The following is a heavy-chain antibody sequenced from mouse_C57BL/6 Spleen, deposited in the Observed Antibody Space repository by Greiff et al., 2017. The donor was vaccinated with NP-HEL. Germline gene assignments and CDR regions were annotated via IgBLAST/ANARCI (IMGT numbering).Heavy chain of an antibody. J-gene: IGHJ4*01. D-gene: IGHD1-1*01. CDR3: ARRYYYGSDYAMDY. V-gene: IGHV1-76*01. CDR2: IYPGSGNT. CDR1: GYTFTDYY. Sequence: QVQLKQSGAELVRPGASVKLSCKASGYTFTDYYINWVKQRPGQGLEWIARIYPGSGNTYYNEKFKGKATLTAEKSSSTAYMQLSSLTSDDSAVYYCARRYYYGSDYAMDYWGQGTSVTVSS.